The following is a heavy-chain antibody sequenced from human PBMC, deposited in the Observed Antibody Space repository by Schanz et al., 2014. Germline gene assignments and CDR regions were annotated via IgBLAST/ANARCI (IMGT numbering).Heavy chain of an antibody. CDR1: GFTVSSNY. J-gene: IGHJ4*02. CDR2: IYGGGIT. CDR3: VRDTDYHFDY. Sequence: EVQLVESGGGLVQPGGSLRLSCAASGFTVSSNYMSWVRQAPGKGLEWVSVIYGGGITYYADSVKGRFTISRDSSRNTMYLQMNSLRAEDTAVYYCVRDTDYHFDYWGQGTLVTVSS. D-gene: IGHD4-17*01. V-gene: IGHV3-66*01.